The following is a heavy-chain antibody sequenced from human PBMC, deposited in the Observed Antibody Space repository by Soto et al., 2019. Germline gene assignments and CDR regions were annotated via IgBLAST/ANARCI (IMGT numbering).Heavy chain of an antibody. J-gene: IGHJ4*02. Sequence: GGSLRLSCAASGFTFGNYGMHWVRQAPGTGLEWVAVVWYNGDTKHYADSVKGRFTISRDNSKNTLYLQMNSLRADDTAVYYCARGCGGDCYSAPSSDYWGQGTLVTVSS. V-gene: IGHV3-33*01. CDR2: VWYNGDTK. D-gene: IGHD2-21*02. CDR1: GFTFGNYG. CDR3: ARGCGGDCYSAPSSDY.